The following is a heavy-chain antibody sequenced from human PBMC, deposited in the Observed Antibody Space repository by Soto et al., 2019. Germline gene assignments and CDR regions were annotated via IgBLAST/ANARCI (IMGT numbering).Heavy chain of an antibody. J-gene: IGHJ4*02. V-gene: IGHV3-21*01. D-gene: IGHD3-9*01. CDR3: ATQMDYNILTGYRPFDY. Sequence: EVQLVESGGSLVKPGGSLRLSCADSGFTFSSYSMNWVRQAPGKGLEWVSSISSGNSYIYYADSVRGRFTVSRDNAKSSLYLQMNSLRAEDTAVYYCATQMDYNILTGYRPFDYWGQGTLVTVSS. CDR1: GFTFSSYS. CDR2: ISSGNSYI.